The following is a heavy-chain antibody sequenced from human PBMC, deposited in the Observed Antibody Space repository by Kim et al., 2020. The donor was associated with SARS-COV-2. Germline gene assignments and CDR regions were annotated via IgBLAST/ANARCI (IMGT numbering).Heavy chain of an antibody. CDR1: GFTFSSYS. J-gene: IGHJ3*02. D-gene: IGHD5-12*01. Sequence: GGSLRLSCAASGFTFSSYSMNWVRQAPGKGLEWVSSISSSSSYIYYADSVKGRFTISRDNAKNSLYLQMNSLRAEDTAVYYCARDRSLQYIVATYPPDAFDIWGQGTMVTVSS. V-gene: IGHV3-21*01. CDR2: ISSSSSYI. CDR3: ARDRSLQYIVATYPPDAFDI.